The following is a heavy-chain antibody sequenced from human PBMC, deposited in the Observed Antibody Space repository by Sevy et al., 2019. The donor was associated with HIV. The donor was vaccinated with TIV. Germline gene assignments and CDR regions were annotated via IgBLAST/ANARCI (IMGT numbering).Heavy chain of an antibody. Sequence: GGSLRLSCAASGFSFRTYTMNWVRQAPGKGLEWVSSISYSSNYIYYADSVKGRFTISRDNAKNSPYLQMNNLRAEDTAVYYCARPYGSGSWEAFDIWGQGTMVTVSS. CDR1: GFSFRTYT. CDR2: ISYSSNYI. J-gene: IGHJ3*02. CDR3: ARPYGSGSWEAFDI. V-gene: IGHV3-21*01. D-gene: IGHD3-10*01.